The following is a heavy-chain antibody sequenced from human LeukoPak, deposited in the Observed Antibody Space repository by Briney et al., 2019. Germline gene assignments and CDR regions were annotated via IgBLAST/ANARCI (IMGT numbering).Heavy chain of an antibody. J-gene: IGHJ4*02. V-gene: IGHV4-59*01. CDR2: IYYSGST. Sequence: SETLSLTCTVSGGSISSYYWSWIRQPPGKGLEWIGYIYYSGSTNYNPSLKSRVTISVDTSKNQFSLKLSSVTAADTAVYYCARDDMVRGIIDYWGQGTLVTVSS. D-gene: IGHD3-10*01. CDR1: GGSISSYY. CDR3: ARDDMVRGIIDY.